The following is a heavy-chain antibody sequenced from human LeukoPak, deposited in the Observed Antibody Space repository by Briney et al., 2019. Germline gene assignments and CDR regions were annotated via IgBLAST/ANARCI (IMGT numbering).Heavy chain of an antibody. CDR2: IYYSGST. Sequence: PSETLSLTCTVSGGSISSSSYYWGWIRQPPGKGLEWIGSIYYSGSTYYNPSLKSRVTISVDTSKNQFSLKLSSVTAADTAVYYCASQSTAMVRGLTSGGFDYWGQGTLVTVSS. J-gene: IGHJ4*02. CDR1: GGSISSSSYY. CDR3: ASQSTAMVRGLTSGGFDY. V-gene: IGHV4-39*01. D-gene: IGHD3-10*01.